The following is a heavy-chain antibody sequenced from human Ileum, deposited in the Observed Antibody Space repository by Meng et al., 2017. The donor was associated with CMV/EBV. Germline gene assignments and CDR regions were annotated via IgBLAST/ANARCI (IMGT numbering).Heavy chain of an antibody. CDR3: ATTVHPVAYLNYFDP. Sequence: SETLSLTCTVSGDSITRYYVNWIRQPPGKGLEWIGYRDYSETAYYSHSLRGRVIISADTAKNHSSLSLTSVTAADTAVYFCATTVHPVAYLNYFDPWGQGTLVTVSS. J-gene: IGHJ5*02. CDR1: GDSITRYY. V-gene: IGHV4-59*01. D-gene: IGHD4-11*01. CDR2: RDYSETA.